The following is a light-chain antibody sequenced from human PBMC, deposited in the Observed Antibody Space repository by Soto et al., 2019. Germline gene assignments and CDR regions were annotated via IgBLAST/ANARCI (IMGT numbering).Light chain of an antibody. CDR2: GVV. V-gene: IGLV2-8*01. CDR1: KNDIGVYDF. CDR3: KSYAGSNTYV. Sequence: QSVLTQPPSASGSPGQSGTISCTGTKNDIGVYDFVSWYQHHPGKAPRLIIYGVVQRPSGVPDRFSGSKSGNTASLTVSGPQAPDEDAYFCKSYAGSNTYVFGSGTKVNV. J-gene: IGLJ1*01.